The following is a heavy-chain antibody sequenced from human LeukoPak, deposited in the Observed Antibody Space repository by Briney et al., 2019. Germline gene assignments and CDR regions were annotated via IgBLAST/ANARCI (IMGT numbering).Heavy chain of an antibody. CDR3: ARDQYEGPCHDY. D-gene: IGHD2/OR15-2a*01. CDR1: GFTFSSYS. Sequence: GGSLRLSCAASGFTFSSYSMNWVRQAPGKGLEWVSFISSSSNYIYYADSVKGRFIISRDNAKNSLYLQMNSLRDEDTAVYCCARDQYEGPCHDYWGQGTLVTVSS. CDR2: ISSSSNYI. V-gene: IGHV3-21*01. J-gene: IGHJ4*02.